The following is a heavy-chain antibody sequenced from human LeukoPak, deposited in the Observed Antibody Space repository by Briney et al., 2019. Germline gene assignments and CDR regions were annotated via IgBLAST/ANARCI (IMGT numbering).Heavy chain of an antibody. V-gene: IGHV3-9*01. CDR2: ISWNSDSI. CDR3: AKAIGGNKGAIDY. J-gene: IGHJ4*02. D-gene: IGHD3-16*01. CDR1: GFTFDDYA. Sequence: PGGSLRLSCATSGFTFDDYAMRWVRQAPGRGLEWVSGISWNSDSIAYADSVKGRFTISRDNAKNSLYLQMNSLRPEDTALYYCAKAIGGNKGAIDYWGQGTLVTVSS.